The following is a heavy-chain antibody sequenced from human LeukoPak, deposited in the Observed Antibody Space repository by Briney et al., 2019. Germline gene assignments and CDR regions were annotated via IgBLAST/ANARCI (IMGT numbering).Heavy chain of an antibody. D-gene: IGHD6-13*01. V-gene: IGHV1-18*01. Sequence: GASVKVSCKASGGTFSSYAISWVRQAPGQGLEWMGWISAYNGNTNYAQKLQGRVTMTTDTSTSTAYMELRSLRSDDTAVYYCARVSSWFIDYWGQGTLVTVSS. CDR2: ISAYNGNT. J-gene: IGHJ4*02. CDR1: GGTFSSYA. CDR3: ARVSSWFIDY.